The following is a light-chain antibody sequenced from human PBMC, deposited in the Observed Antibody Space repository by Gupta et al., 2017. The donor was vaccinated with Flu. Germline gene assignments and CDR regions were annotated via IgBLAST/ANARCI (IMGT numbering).Light chain of an antibody. V-gene: IGKV3-11*01. J-gene: IGKJ1*01. CDR2: DEA. CDR3: QQRSGT. Sequence: EIVFTQSPATLSLSPGERATLSCRDSQSVSSYLAGYQQKPGQAHRLLIYDEANRATGIKDRVSGSGSGTDVTRTISSIETEDFAGYDCQQRSGTFGQGTKVEIK. CDR1: QSVSSY.